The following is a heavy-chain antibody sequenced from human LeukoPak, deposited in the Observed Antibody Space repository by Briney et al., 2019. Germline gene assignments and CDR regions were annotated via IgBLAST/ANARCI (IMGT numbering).Heavy chain of an antibody. J-gene: IGHJ2*01. CDR2: ISYSGST. CDR1: GGSISTYS. CDR3: ARPQLGGWYFDL. D-gene: IGHD7-27*01. V-gene: IGHV4-59*08. Sequence: MPSETLSLTCTVSGGSISTYSWSWIRQPPGKGLEWIGYISYSGSTNYNPSLKSRATMLGDTSKNQFSLKLSSVTAADTAVYYCARPQLGGWYFDLWGRGTLVTVSS.